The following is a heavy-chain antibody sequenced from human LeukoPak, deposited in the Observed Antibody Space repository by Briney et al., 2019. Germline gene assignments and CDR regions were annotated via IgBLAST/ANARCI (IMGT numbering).Heavy chain of an antibody. CDR1: GESFSGYY. CDR3: ARGVNRTYYFDTSAYASADY. J-gene: IGHJ4*02. V-gene: IGHV4-34*01. Sequence: SETLSLTCAVYGESFSGYYWSWIRQPPGKGREWIGEINHRGSTNYNPSLKSRVTLSVDTSKNQFSLTLSSVTAADTAVYFCARGVNRTYYFDTSAYASADYWGQGTLVTVSS. CDR2: INHRGST. D-gene: IGHD3-22*01.